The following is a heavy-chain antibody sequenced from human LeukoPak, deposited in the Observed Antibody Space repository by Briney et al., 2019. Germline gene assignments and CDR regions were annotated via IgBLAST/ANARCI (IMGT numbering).Heavy chain of an antibody. Sequence: AGGSLRLSCAASGFTFSSYSMNWVRQAPGKGREWVSYISSSSSTIYYADSVKGRFTISRDNAKNSLYLQMNSLRAEDTAVYYCAKDPAGIVGATTLDAFDIWGQGTMVTVSS. V-gene: IGHV3-48*01. CDR2: ISSSSSTI. CDR3: AKDPAGIVGATTLDAFDI. D-gene: IGHD1-26*01. CDR1: GFTFSSYS. J-gene: IGHJ3*02.